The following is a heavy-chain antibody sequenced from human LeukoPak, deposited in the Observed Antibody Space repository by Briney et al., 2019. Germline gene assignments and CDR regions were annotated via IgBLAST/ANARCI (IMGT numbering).Heavy chain of an antibody. D-gene: IGHD1-26*01. V-gene: IGHV3-30*03. CDR2: ISHDGSSK. CDR3: ARYRFVVGATDSFDI. CDR1: GFTFSNYA. J-gene: IGHJ3*02. Sequence: PGGSLRLSCAASGFTFSNYAMHWVRQAPGKGLEWVAIISHDGSSKYYADSVKGRFTISRDNSKHTLYLQMNSLRAEDTALYYCARYRFVVGATDSFDIWGQGTMVTVSS.